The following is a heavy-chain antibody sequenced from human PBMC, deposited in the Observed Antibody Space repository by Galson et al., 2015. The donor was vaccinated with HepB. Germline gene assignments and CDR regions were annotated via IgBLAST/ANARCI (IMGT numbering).Heavy chain of an antibody. D-gene: IGHD3-10*01. Sequence: SVKVSCKVSGYTLTELPMHWVRQAPGKGLEWMGGFDPEHGETIYAQKFRGRVTMTEDTSTDTAYMELSSLRSEDTAIYYCATDIENAHRLFRPGLGEPTGYGMDVWGQGTTVTVSS. CDR1: GYTLTELP. J-gene: IGHJ6*02. V-gene: IGHV1-24*01. CDR2: FDPEHGET. CDR3: ATDIENAHRLFRPGLGEPTGYGMDV.